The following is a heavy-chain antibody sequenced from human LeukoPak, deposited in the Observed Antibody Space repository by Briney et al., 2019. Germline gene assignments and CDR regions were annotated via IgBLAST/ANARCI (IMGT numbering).Heavy chain of an antibody. CDR3: ARGSSYSSSRNWFDP. Sequence: ASVKVSCKASGYTFTSYDINWVRQATGQGLEWMGWMNPNSGNTGYAQKFQGRVTMTRNTSISTAYMELSSLRSEDTAVYYYARGSSYSSSRNWFDPWGQGTLVTVSS. CDR1: GYTFTSYD. CDR2: MNPNSGNT. V-gene: IGHV1-8*01. D-gene: IGHD6-13*01. J-gene: IGHJ5*02.